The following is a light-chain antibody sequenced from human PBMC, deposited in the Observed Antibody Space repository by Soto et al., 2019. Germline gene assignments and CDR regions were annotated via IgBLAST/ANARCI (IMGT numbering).Light chain of an antibody. J-gene: IGKJ1*01. CDR3: QQYHSYWT. CDR2: DAS. V-gene: IGKV1-5*01. Sequence: DIQMTQSPSTLSASLGDRVTITCRASQGISRWLAWYQQRPGKAPKLLIYDASTLHSGVSSRFSGSGSGTEFTLTISSLQTDDFSTYYCQQYHSYWTFGQGTKVDIK. CDR1: QGISRW.